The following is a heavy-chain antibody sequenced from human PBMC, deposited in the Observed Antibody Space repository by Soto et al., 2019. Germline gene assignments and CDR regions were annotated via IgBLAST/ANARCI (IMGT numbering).Heavy chain of an antibody. CDR1: GFTFSNAR. J-gene: IGHJ4*02. Sequence: GGSLRLSCAALGFTFSNARMAWVRQAPGKGLEWVGLIESNSDGGTRGYAEPVKGRFTISRDDWKKTVYLQMNSLKSEDTAGDYCTTDWLFLWGLGTPGTVAS. CDR3: TTDWLFL. D-gene: IGHD3-22*01. CDR2: IESNSDGGTR. V-gene: IGHV3-15*04.